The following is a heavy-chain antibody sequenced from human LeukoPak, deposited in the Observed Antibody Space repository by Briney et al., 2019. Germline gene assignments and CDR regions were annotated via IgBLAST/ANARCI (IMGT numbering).Heavy chain of an antibody. J-gene: IGHJ4*02. Sequence: GGSLRLSCAASGFTFSSYEMNWVRQAPGKGLEWVSYISSSGSTIYYADSVKGRFTISRDNAKNSLYLQMNSLRAEDTAVYYCARDPRGYCSSTSCYGSYWGQGTLVTVSS. CDR2: ISSSGSTI. CDR1: GFTFSSYE. CDR3: ARDPRGYCSSTSCYGSY. D-gene: IGHD2-2*01. V-gene: IGHV3-48*03.